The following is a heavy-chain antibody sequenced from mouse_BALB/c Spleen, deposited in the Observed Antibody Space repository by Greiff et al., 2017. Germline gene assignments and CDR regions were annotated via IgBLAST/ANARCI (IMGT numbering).Heavy chain of an antibody. V-gene: IGHV6-6*02. D-gene: IGHD2-14*01. J-gene: IGHJ2*01. CDR2: IRLKSNNYAT. Sequence: EVKVEESGGGLVQPGGSMKLSCVASGFTFSNYWMNWVRQSPEKGLEWVAEIRLKSNNYATHYAESVKGRFTISRDDSKSSVYLQMNNLRAEDTGIYYCTQVRLGYWGQGTTLTVSS. CDR3: TQVRLGY. CDR1: GFTFSNYW.